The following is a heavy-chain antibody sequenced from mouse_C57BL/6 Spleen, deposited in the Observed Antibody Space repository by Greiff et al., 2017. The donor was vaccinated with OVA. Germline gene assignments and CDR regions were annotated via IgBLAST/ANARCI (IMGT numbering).Heavy chain of an antibody. V-gene: IGHV1-72*01. Sequence: QVQLQQPGAELVKPGASVTLSCKASGYTFTSYWMHWVKQRPGRGLEWIGRIDPNSGGTKYNEKFKSKATLTVDKPSSTAYMQLRSLTSKDSAIYNCAGEGITTVKGTWFAYWGQGTLVTVSA. CDR2: IDPNSGGT. D-gene: IGHD1-1*01. CDR3: AGEGITTVKGTWFAY. CDR1: GYTFTSYW. J-gene: IGHJ3*01.